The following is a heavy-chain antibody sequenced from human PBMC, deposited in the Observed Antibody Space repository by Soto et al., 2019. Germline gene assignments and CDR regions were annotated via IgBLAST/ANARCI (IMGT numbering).Heavy chain of an antibody. CDR1: GFTFSSYG. V-gene: IGHV3-30*03. D-gene: IGHD1-7*01. J-gene: IGHJ4*02. CDR2: ISYDGSNK. Sequence: QVQLVESGGGVVQPGRSLRLSCAASGFTFSSYGMHWVRQAPGKGLEWVAVISYDGSNKYYADSVKGRFTISRDNSKNTLYLQMNSLRAEDTAVYYCARQNWNYVCPDYWGQGTLVTVSS. CDR3: ARQNWNYVCPDY.